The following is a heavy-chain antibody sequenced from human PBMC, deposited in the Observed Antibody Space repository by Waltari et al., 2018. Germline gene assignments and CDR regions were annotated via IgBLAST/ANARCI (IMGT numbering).Heavy chain of an antibody. D-gene: IGHD2-2*01. CDR2: IYHSGST. CDR1: GGSISSGGYS. J-gene: IGHJ3*02. V-gene: IGHV4-30-2*01. Sequence: QLQLQESGSGLVKPSQTLSLTCAVSGGSISSGGYSWSWIRQPPGKGLEWIGYIYHSGSTYYNPSRKSRVTISVDRCKNQFSLKLSSVTAADTAVYYCARVKADCSSTSCQKHPDDAFDIWGQGTMVTVSS. CDR3: ARVKADCSSTSCQKHPDDAFDI.